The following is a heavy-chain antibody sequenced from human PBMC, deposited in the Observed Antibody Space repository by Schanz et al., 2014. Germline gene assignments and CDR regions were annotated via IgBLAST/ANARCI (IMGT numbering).Heavy chain of an antibody. CDR3: ARENLNWEAFDI. CDR2: ISSRSSYI. CDR1: GFTFSAYA. V-gene: IGHV3-21*04. D-gene: IGHD7-27*01. J-gene: IGHJ3*02. Sequence: EVQLVESGGGLVQPGGSLRLSCAASGFTFSAYAMHWVRQAPGKGLEWVSSISSRSSYIYYADSVKGRFTISRDNAKNSLYLEMTSLRGEDTAVYYCARENLNWEAFDIWGQGTVVTVSS.